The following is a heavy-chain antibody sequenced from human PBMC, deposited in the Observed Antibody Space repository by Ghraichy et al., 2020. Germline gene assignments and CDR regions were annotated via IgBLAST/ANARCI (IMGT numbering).Heavy chain of an antibody. D-gene: IGHD4-17*01. Sequence: GGSLRLSCAASGFTFSSYSMNWVRQAPGKGLEWVSYISGSGDNTHYANSVKGRFTISRDNAKNSLYLQMNSLRGEDTAVYYCARDDVTVTSSFWFFDRWGRDTLLTVSS. CDR1: GFTFSSYS. V-gene: IGHV3-48*04. CDR3: ARDDVTVTSSFWFFDR. CDR2: ISGSGDNT. J-gene: IGHJ2*01.